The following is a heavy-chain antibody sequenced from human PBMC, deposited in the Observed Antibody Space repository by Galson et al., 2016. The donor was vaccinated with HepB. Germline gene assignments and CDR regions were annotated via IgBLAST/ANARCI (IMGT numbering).Heavy chain of an antibody. Sequence: SLRLSCAASEFTFSRHTMNWVRQAPGKGLEWVSSISSNSFYIYYGESMKGRVTISRDNAKNSLYLQMNGLRAEDTAVYYCAREGLRAAMSNTDAFDIWGQGTVVTVSS. V-gene: IGHV3-21*01. CDR1: EFTFSRHT. J-gene: IGHJ3*02. D-gene: IGHD2-2*01. CDR3: AREGLRAAMSNTDAFDI. CDR2: ISSNSFYI.